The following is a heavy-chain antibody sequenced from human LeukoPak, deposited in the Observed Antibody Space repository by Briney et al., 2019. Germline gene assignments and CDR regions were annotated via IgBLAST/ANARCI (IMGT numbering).Heavy chain of an antibody. V-gene: IGHV3-23*01. Sequence: QAGGSLRLSCAASGFTFSSYAMSWVRQAPGKGLEWVSAISGSGGSTYYADSVKGRFTISRDNSKNTLYLQMNSLRAEDTAVYYCAKGRSSSGYYCLFDYWGQGTLVTVSS. CDR1: GFTFSSYA. J-gene: IGHJ4*02. CDR3: AKGRSSSGYYCLFDY. CDR2: ISGSGGST. D-gene: IGHD3-22*01.